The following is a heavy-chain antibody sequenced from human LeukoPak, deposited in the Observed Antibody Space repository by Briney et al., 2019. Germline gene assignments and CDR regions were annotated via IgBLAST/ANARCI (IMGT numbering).Heavy chain of an antibody. V-gene: IGHV1-2*06. CDR3: ATYDSSGYPLGY. Sequence: GSVKVSCKASGYTFTGYYMHWVRQAPGQGLEWMGRINPNSGGTNYAHKFQGRVTMTRDTSISTAYMELSRLRSDDTAVYYCATYDSSGYPLGYWGQGTLVTVSS. CDR1: GYTFTGYY. J-gene: IGHJ4*02. D-gene: IGHD3-22*01. CDR2: INPNSGGT.